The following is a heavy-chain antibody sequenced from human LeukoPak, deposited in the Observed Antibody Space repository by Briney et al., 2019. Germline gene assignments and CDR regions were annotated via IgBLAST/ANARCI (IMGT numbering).Heavy chain of an antibody. CDR2: IYHSGST. CDR3: ARRTSGWYGIDY. D-gene: IGHD6-19*01. Sequence: PSGTLSLTCVVSGGSISSSNSWSWVRQPPGKGLEWIGEIYHSGSTNYNPSLKSRVTMSVDKSKNQFSLNLSSVTAADTAVYYCARRTSGWYGIDYWGQGTPVTVSS. CDR1: GGSISSSNS. J-gene: IGHJ4*02. V-gene: IGHV4-4*02.